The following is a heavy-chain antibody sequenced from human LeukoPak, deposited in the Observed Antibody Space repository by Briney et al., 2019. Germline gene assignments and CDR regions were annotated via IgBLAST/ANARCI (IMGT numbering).Heavy chain of an antibody. CDR1: GGSITSYY. CDR2: IYYSGNT. V-gene: IGHV4-59*01. Sequence: SETLFLTCTVSGGSITSYYWSWIRQPPGKGLEWIGYIYYSGNTNYNPSLKSRVTISVDTSKNQFSLKLSSVTAADTAVYYCARGGGISHYYYYMDVWGKGTTVTISS. CDR3: ARGGGISHYYYYMDV. D-gene: IGHD6-13*01. J-gene: IGHJ6*03.